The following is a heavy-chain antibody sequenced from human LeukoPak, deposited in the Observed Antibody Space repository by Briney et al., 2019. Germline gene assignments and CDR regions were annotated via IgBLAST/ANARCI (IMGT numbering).Heavy chain of an antibody. Sequence: GGSLRLSCAASGFPISTNYMSWVRQAPGKGPEWVSIIYSGGNTFYADSVKGRFTISRDSSKNTLFLQMISLRAEDTAVYYWARDHITMIRGVSYYFYGMDVWGQGTTVTVSS. V-gene: IGHV3-53*01. J-gene: IGHJ6*02. CDR3: ARDHITMIRGVSYYFYGMDV. D-gene: IGHD3-10*01. CDR2: IYSGGNT. CDR1: GFPISTNY.